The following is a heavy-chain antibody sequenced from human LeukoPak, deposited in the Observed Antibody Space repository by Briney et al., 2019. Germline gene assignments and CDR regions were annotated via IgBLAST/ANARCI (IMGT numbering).Heavy chain of an antibody. CDR1: GFTFSGSA. CDR2: IRSTANGYAT. Sequence: GGSLRLSCAASGFTFSGSALHWVRQASGKGLEWVGRIRSTANGYATAYAASVKGRFTISRDDSKNTLYLQMNSLKTEDTAVYFCTTVTVCTGSSCPGAFDYWGQGTLVTVSS. CDR3: TTVTVCTGSSCPGAFDY. V-gene: IGHV3-73*01. J-gene: IGHJ4*02. D-gene: IGHD2-15*01.